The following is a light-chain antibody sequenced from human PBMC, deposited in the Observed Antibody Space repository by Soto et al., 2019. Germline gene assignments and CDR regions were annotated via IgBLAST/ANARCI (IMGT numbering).Light chain of an antibody. V-gene: IGKV3-20*01. J-gene: IGKJ2*01. CDR1: RSVSTRY. Sequence: EIVLTQSPGTLSLSPGERATLSCRAIRSVSTRYLAWYQQKPGQAPRLLIYGASTRATGIPDKVSGSGSGTDFTLTISRLEPEDFAVYYCHQYGYSPNTFGQGIELEIK. CDR3: HQYGYSPNT. CDR2: GAS.